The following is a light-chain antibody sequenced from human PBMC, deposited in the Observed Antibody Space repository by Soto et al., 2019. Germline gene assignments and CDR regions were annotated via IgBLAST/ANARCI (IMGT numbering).Light chain of an antibody. CDR2: DVN. V-gene: IGLV2-14*03. CDR1: SSDVGAYNW. J-gene: IGLJ3*02. Sequence: PALTQPASVNGSPGRWITISRNRTSSDVGAYNWVAWYQQHPGKAPKLMICDVNNRPSGVSNRFSGSKSGNTASLTISGLQAEDEGDYYCSSYTNTNSVVFGGGTKATVL. CDR3: SSYTNTNSVV.